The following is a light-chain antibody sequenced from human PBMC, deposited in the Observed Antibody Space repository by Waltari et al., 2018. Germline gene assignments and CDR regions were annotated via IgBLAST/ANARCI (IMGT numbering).Light chain of an antibody. CDR3: NSYAGRNRLGV. CDR1: SSDVGGYNY. J-gene: IGLJ2*01. CDR2: EVT. V-gene: IGLV2-8*01. Sequence: QSALTQPPSASGSPGQPVTISCTGTSSDVGGYNYVSWYQQHPGKAPKPTIYEVTKRPSGVPDRFSGSKSGNTASLTVSGLQADDEADYYCNSYAGRNRLGVFGGGTKVTVL.